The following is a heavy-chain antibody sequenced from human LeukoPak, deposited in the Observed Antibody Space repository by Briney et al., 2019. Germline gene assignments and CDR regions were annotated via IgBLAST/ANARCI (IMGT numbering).Heavy chain of an antibody. CDR1: GGTFSSYA. D-gene: IGHD1/OR15-1a*01. Sequence: RGASVKVSCKASGGTFSSYAISWVRQAPGQGLEWMGGIIPIFGAPNYAQKFQGRVTITADESTSTAYMELSSLRSDDTAEYYCARTAPGTSLGGYYYYMDVWGKGTTVTVSS. J-gene: IGHJ6*03. CDR3: ARTAPGTSLGGYYYYMDV. CDR2: IIPIFGAP. V-gene: IGHV1-69*13.